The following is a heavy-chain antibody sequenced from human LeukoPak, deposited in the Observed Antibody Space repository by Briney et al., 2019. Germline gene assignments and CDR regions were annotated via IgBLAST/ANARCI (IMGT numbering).Heavy chain of an antibody. CDR1: GFTFGSYD. V-gene: IGHV3-13*01. Sequence: PGGPLKLSWEASGFTFGSYDWHWFRQPPGKVLGGFSTIGTAGDTYYPGSVKGRFTISRENAKNSLYLQMNSLRAGDTAVYYCARGGATVTHDWYFDLWGRGTLVTVSS. CDR2: IGTAGDT. CDR3: ARGGATVTHDWYFDL. J-gene: IGHJ2*01. D-gene: IGHD4-17*01.